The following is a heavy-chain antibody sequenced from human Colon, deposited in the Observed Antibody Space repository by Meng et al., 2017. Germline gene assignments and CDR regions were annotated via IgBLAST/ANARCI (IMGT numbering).Heavy chain of an antibody. Sequence: GESLKISCTASGFTFSSLWMSWVRQAPGKGLEWVANIHQDGAKTYYVDSVKGRFTISSDNAKNSLYLQLNRLRAEDTAVYYCASAEAVCGAAVEYWGQGTLVTVSS. CDR1: GFTFSSLW. J-gene: IGHJ4*02. V-gene: IGHV3-7*01. CDR2: IHQDGAKT. CDR3: ASAEAVCGAAVEY. D-gene: IGHD3-3*01.